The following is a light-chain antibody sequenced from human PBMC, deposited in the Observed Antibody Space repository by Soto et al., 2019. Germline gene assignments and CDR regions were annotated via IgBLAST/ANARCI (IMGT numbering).Light chain of an antibody. CDR2: AAS. V-gene: IGKV1-17*01. Sequence: DTHMTLSPPSLSASVRDGVTVXXRASQGIRNDVGGYQQKPGTAPKXLIDAASSLQSGVPSRFSGRGSGTEFTLTSSSLHPEDFATYYCLQHPSNSRTFGRGTRLEIK. J-gene: IGKJ5*01. CDR3: LQHPSNSRT. CDR1: QGIRND.